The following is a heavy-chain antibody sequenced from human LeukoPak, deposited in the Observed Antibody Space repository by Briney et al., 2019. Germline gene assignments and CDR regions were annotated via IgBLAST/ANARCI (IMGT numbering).Heavy chain of an antibody. J-gene: IGHJ4*02. CDR3: AKARIWFRESPDY. V-gene: IGHV3-23*01. D-gene: IGHD3-10*01. CDR2: ISGSGGST. Sequence: SGGSLGLSCAASGFTFSSYAMSWVRQAPGKGLEWVSAISGSGGSTYYADSVKGRFTISRDNSKNTLYLQMNSLRAEDTAVYYCAKARIWFRESPDYWGQGTLVTVSS. CDR1: GFTFSSYA.